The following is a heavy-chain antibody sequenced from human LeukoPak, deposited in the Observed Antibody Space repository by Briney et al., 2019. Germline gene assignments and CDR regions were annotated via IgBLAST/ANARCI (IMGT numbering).Heavy chain of an antibody. CDR3: AKNLKARLRYFDWLLWAPDY. V-gene: IGHV3-23*01. Sequence: PGGSLRLSCAASGFTFSSYGMSWVRQAPGKGLEWVSAISGSGGSTYYADSVKGRFTISRDNSKNTLYLQMNSLRAEDTAVYYCAKNLKARLRYFDWLLWAPDYWGQGTLVTVSS. CDR1: GFTFSSYG. CDR2: ISGSGGST. D-gene: IGHD3-9*01. J-gene: IGHJ4*02.